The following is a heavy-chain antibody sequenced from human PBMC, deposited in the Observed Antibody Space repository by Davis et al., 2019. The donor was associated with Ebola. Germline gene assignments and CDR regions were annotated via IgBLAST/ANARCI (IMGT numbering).Heavy chain of an antibody. V-gene: IGHV3-30*03. Sequence: PGGSLRLSCAASGFIFSDYAIHWVRQAPGKGLEWVAVISYDGSNKNYADSVEGRFTISRDNSKNTLYLQMNSLRAEDTAVYYCAGIHHRMDVWGQGTTVTVSS. D-gene: IGHD5-18*01. J-gene: IGHJ6*02. CDR3: AGIHHRMDV. CDR2: ISYDGSNK. CDR1: GFIFSDYA.